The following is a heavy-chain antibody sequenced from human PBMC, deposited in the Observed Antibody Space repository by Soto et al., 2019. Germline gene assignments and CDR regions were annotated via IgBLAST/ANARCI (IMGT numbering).Heavy chain of an antibody. CDR1: GYTFTSYY. Sequence: QVQLVQSGAEVKKPGASVKVSCKASGYTFTSYYMHWVRQAPGQGLEWMGIINPSGGSTSYAQKFKGRVTMTRDTSTSTVYMELSSLRSEDTAVYYCARGPGNFGVAVFLDYWGQGTLVTVSS. CDR3: ARGPGNFGVAVFLDY. V-gene: IGHV1-46*03. J-gene: IGHJ4*02. CDR2: INPSGGST. D-gene: IGHD3-3*01.